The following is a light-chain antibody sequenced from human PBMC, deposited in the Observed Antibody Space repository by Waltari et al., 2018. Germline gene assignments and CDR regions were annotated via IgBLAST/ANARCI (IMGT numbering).Light chain of an antibody. CDR3: QQRKNWPPLT. CDR2: DAS. CDR1: QNVDRY. V-gene: IGKV3-11*01. Sequence: ETVLTQSPGTLSLSPGERATLSCRASQNVDRYLAWYQQKPGQAPRLLIYDASIRATGMQARFSGSGSGTDFTRTINSLEPDDVATYYCQQRKNWPPLTFGGGTKVEIK. J-gene: IGKJ4*01.